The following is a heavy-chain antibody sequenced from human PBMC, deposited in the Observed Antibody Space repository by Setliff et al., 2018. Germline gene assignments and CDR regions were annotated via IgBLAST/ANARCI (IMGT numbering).Heavy chain of an antibody. CDR3: ARLALTGYDTSGYYYALDYYYYMDV. CDR2: ISTSSTII. CDR1: GFTFSNYG. Sequence: GGSLRLSCVTSGFTFSNYGMTWVRRAPGKGLEWISYISTSSTIIYYADSVKGRFTISRDNANHSLHPQMNSLRAEDTAVYFCARLALTGYDTSGYYYALDYYYYMDVWGKGTTVTVSS. D-gene: IGHD3-22*01. V-gene: IGHV3-48*01. J-gene: IGHJ6*03.